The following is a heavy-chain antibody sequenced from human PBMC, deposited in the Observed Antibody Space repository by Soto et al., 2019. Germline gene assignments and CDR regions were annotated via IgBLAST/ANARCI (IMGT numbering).Heavy chain of an antibody. CDR3: ATNASGFGAFDT. D-gene: IGHD6-19*01. J-gene: IGHJ3*02. CDR2: INTGNGFP. V-gene: IGHV1-3*04. CDR1: GYSFMSYT. Sequence: QAQLVQSGAEVKKPGASGKVACRASGYSFMSYTLSWLRQAPGQRLEWMGWINTGNGFPKYSQNFQGRVTFTSDTSTNTAYMDLGSLTSEYTAVYYCATNASGFGAFDTWGQGTMVAVSS.